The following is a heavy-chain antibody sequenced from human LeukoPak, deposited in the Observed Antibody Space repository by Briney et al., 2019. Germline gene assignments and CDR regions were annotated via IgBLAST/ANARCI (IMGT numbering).Heavy chain of an antibody. CDR2: AGWAGGTT. J-gene: IGHJ4*02. CDR1: GFNFDRYT. CDR3: AKELDTMFFDY. V-gene: IGHV3-43*01. D-gene: IGHD3-10*02. Sequence: QAGGSLRLSCATSGFNFDRYTIHWVRQAPGKGLEWVSLAGWAGGTTFYSDSVRGRFTISRDSGRKSVYLQMNSLTTDDTAFYFCAKELDTMFFDYWGQGVLVTVSS.